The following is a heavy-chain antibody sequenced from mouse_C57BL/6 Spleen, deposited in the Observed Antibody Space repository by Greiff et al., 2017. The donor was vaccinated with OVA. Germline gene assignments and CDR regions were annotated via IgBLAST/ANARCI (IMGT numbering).Heavy chain of an antibody. CDR3: ARWDYYGSSPFAD. D-gene: IGHD1-1*01. Sequence: QVQLQQPGAELVKPGASVKMSCKASGYTFNSYWITWVKQRPGQGLEWIGDIYPGSGSTNYNEKFKSKATLTVDTSSSTAYMQLSSLTSEDSAVYYCARWDYYGSSPFADWGQGTLVTVSA. V-gene: IGHV1-55*01. CDR2: IYPGSGST. J-gene: IGHJ3*01. CDR1: GYTFNSYW.